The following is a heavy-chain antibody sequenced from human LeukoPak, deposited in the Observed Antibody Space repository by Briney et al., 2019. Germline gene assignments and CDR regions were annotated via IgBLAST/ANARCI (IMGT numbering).Heavy chain of an antibody. V-gene: IGHV1-18*01. D-gene: IGHD4-17*01. CDR3: ARDYGDYISNWFDP. Sequence: ASVKVSCKASGYTFTSYGISWVRQAPGQGLEWMGWISAYNGNTNYAQKFQGRVTMTRDTSISTAYMELSRLRSDDTAVYYCARDYGDYISNWFDPWGQGTLVTVSS. CDR2: ISAYNGNT. J-gene: IGHJ5*02. CDR1: GYTFTSYG.